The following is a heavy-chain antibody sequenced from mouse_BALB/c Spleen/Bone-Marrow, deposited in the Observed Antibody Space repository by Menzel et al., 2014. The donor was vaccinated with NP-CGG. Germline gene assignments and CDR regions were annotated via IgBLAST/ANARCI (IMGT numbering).Heavy chain of an antibody. Sequence: DVQLQESGGGLVQPGGSPKLSCAASGFDFSRYWMSWVRQAPGKGLEWIGEINPDSSTINYTPSLKDKFIISRDNAKNTLYLQMSKVRSEDTALYYCARMHYYGYVAYWGQGTLVTVSA. D-gene: IGHD1-2*01. CDR2: INPDSSTI. CDR3: ARMHYYGYVAY. V-gene: IGHV4-1*02. CDR1: GFDFSRYW. J-gene: IGHJ3*01.